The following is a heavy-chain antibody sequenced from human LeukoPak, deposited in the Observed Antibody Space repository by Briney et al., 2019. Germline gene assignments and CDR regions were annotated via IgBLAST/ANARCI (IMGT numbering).Heavy chain of an antibody. CDR2: ISSSSTYI. CDR1: GFSFRTYT. Sequence: GGSLRLSCAASGFSFRTYTMNWVRQAPGKGLEWVSSISSSSTYIYYADSVKGRFTISRDNAKNSLNLQMDSLRAEDTAVYYCAKGYCSSTSCYLGYWGQGTLVTVSS. D-gene: IGHD2-2*01. V-gene: IGHV3-21*03. J-gene: IGHJ4*02. CDR3: AKGYCSSTSCYLGY.